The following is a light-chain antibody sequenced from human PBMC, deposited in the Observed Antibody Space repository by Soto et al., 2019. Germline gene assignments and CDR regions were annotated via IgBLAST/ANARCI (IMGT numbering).Light chain of an antibody. CDR2: AAS. CDR1: QGISNY. Sequence: DIQMTQSPSSLSASVGDTVTITCRASQGISNYLAWNQRKPGQVPNLLIYAASTLQSGVPSRFSGSGSGTDFTLTISSLRPEDVATYYCQKYNNAPRTFGQGTKVEI. V-gene: IGKV1-27*01. CDR3: QKYNNAPRT. J-gene: IGKJ1*01.